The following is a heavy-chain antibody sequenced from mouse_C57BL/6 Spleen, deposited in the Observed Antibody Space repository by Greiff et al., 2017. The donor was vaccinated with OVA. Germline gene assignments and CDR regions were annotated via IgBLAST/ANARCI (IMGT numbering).Heavy chain of an antibody. CDR1: GFNIKDDY. Sequence: VQLQQSGAELVRPGASVKLSCTASGFNIKDDYMHWVKQRPEQGLEWIGWIDPENGDTEYASKFQGKATITADTSSNTAYLQLSSLTSEDTAVYYCTTYCGSSYGWYFDVWGTGTTVTVSS. D-gene: IGHD1-1*01. V-gene: IGHV14-4*01. CDR3: TTYCGSSYGWYFDV. J-gene: IGHJ1*03. CDR2: IDPENGDT.